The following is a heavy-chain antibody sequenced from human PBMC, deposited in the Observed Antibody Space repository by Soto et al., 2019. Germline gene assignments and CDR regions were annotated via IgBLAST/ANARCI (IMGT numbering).Heavy chain of an antibody. V-gene: IGHV3-48*04. CDR3: VILALGKFDF. CDR1: GFPFSSYS. CDR2: IFATSTTI. D-gene: IGHD1-26*01. J-gene: IGHJ4*02. Sequence: GGSLRLSCVASGFPFSSYSLVWVRQAPGKGLEWVSYIFATSTTIYYADSVKGRFTVSRDNAQNSLFLLMNSLRAEDTALYYCVILALGKFDFWGQGTLVTVSS.